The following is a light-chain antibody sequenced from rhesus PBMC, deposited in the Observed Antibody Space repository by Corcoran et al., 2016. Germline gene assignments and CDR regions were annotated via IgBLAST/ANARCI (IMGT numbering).Light chain of an antibody. CDR1: QGISDY. J-gene: IGKJ2*01. V-gene: IGKV1-36*03. CDR2: KAS. CDR3: QHGYGTPYS. Sequence: DIQMTQSPSSLSASVGDRVTITCRASQGISDYLSWYQQKPGKVPKLLNYKASTLQSGVPSRFSGNGSRTDFTLTISSLQPEDFATYYCQHGYGTPYSFGQGTKVEIK.